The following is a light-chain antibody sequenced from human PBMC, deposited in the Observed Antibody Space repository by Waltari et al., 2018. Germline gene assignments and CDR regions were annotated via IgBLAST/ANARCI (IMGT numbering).Light chain of an antibody. CDR2: GAF. CDR1: QSLSSSY. CDR3: QLHPGT. V-gene: IGKV3-20*01. Sequence: DIVLTQSPGTLSLSPGERATLPCRASQSLSSSYLAWYQQKPGQAPRLLIHGAFRRATGIPDRFSGSGSGTDFTLTISRLEPEDFAVYFCQLHPGTFGQGTKVE. J-gene: IGKJ1*01.